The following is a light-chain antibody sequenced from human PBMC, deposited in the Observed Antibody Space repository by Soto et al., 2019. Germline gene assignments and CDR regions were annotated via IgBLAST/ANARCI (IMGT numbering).Light chain of an antibody. J-gene: IGKJ1*01. Sequence: EIVLTQSPGTLSLSPGERATLSCRASQSLSSSYLAWYQQKPGQAPRLLIYGASSRATGIPDRSSGSGSGTDFTLTISRLEPEDFAVYYCQHYGSSRTFGQGTKVDNK. CDR2: GAS. V-gene: IGKV3-20*01. CDR1: QSLSSSY. CDR3: QHYGSSRT.